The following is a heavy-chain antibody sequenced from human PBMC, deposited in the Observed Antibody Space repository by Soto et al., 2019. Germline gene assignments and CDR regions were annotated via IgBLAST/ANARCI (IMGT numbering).Heavy chain of an antibody. Sequence: ETLARTCAVSGGSFKSGSYSGSWIRQPPGKALEWIGYVYHTWITSYNPSLKSRVSISMDTSKNQFSLNLDSVTAADTAVYFCARDFAYFDSWGQGTLVTVS. CDR3: ARDFAYFDS. CDR1: GGSFKSGSYS. V-gene: IGHV4-61*01. J-gene: IGHJ4*02. D-gene: IGHD3-3*01. CDR2: VYHTWIT.